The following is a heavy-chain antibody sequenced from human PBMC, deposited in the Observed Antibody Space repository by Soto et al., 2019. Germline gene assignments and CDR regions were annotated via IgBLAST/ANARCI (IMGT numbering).Heavy chain of an antibody. CDR3: AHRDSCAYYPDY. CDR2: IYWDDDK. V-gene: IGHV2-5*02. CDR1: GFSLSTSGVG. D-gene: IGHD3-22*01. J-gene: IGHJ4*02. Sequence: QITLKESGPTLVKPTQTLTLTCTFSGFSLSTSGVGVGWIRQPPGKALEWLALIYWDDDKRYSPSLKSRLTLTTDSSINQVVLTMTNMDPVDTATYYCAHRDSCAYYPDYWGQGTLVTVSS.